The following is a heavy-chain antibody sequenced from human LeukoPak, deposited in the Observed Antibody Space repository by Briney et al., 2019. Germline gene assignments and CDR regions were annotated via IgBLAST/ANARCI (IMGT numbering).Heavy chain of an antibody. CDR1: GGSIRNYY. V-gene: IGHV4-59*01. CDR2: IHYTGTT. D-gene: IGHD1-14*01. Sequence: SETLSLTCTVSGGSIRNYYWSWIRQPPGKGLEWIGYIHYTGTTNYNPSLKSRVTLSLDTSKNQFSLKVNSVTAADAAVYYCAAQHQLGTIFEFWGDRTMITVSS. CDR3: AAQHQLGTIFEF. J-gene: IGHJ3*01.